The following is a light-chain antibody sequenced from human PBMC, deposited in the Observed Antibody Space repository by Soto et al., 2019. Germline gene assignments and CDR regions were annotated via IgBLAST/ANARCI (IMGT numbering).Light chain of an antibody. V-gene: IGKV3-11*01. J-gene: IGKJ4*01. CDR3: HQRSNRPLT. CDR1: QSVNNY. CDR2: DAS. Sequence: EIVLTQSPATLSLSPGERATLSCRASQSVNNYLAWYQQKPGQAPRLLIYDASSRATDIPARFSGSGSGTDFTLTSSSLEHEDFATYYWHQRSNRPLTFGGGTKVEIK.